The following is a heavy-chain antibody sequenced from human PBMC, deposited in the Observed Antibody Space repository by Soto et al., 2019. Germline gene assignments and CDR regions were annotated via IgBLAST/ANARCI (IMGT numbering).Heavy chain of an antibody. CDR2: MNPNSGNT. D-gene: IGHD3-22*01. J-gene: IGHJ5*02. V-gene: IGHV1-8*01. CDR1: GYTFTSYD. CDR3: ARGHYYDSSGLWDDWFDP. Sequence: QVQLVQSGAEVKKPGASVKVSCKASGYTFTSYDINWVRQATGQGLEWMGWMNPNSGNTGYAQKFQGRVTMTRNTSISTDYMELSSLRSEDTAVYYCARGHYYDSSGLWDDWFDPWGQGTLVTVSS.